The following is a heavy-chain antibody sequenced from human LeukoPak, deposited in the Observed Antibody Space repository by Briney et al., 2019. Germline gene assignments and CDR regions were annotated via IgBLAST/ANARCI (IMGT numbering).Heavy chain of an antibody. Sequence: SETLSLTCTVSGGSISSSSYYWGWIRQPPGKGLEWIGSIYYSGSPYYNPSLKSRVTISGDTSKKQFSLKLSSVTAADTAVYYCARHVGFITMVRGVINNNWFDPWGQGTLVTVSS. CDR2: IYYSGSP. D-gene: IGHD3-10*01. CDR3: ARHVGFITMVRGVINNNWFDP. CDR1: GGSISSSSYY. V-gene: IGHV4-39*01. J-gene: IGHJ5*02.